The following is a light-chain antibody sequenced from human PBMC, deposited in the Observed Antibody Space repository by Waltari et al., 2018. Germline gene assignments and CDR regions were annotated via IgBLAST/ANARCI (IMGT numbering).Light chain of an antibody. Sequence: DIQMTQSPSSLSASFGDRVTFTCRASESLTTYLNWYQQKPGKAPNLLIYDAYRLQSGVPSRFIGSGSETDFALTISSLQTEDFATYYCQQSNSTPISFGQGTRLEIK. CDR3: QQSNSTPIS. CDR2: DAY. CDR1: ESLTTY. J-gene: IGKJ5*01. V-gene: IGKV1-39*01.